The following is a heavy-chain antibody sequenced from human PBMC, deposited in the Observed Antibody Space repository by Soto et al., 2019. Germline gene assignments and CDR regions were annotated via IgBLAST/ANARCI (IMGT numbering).Heavy chain of an antibody. CDR1: GFTFTSYS. V-gene: IGHV3-21*01. CDR3: ATDPYYYDSSGYYSPERYFDY. CDR2: ISSSSSYI. Sequence: GGSLRLSCAASGFTFTSYSMNWVRQAPGKGLEWVSSISSSSSYIYYADSVKGRFTISRDNAKNSLYLQMNSLRAEDTAVYYCATDPYYYDSSGYYSPERYFDYWGQGTLVTVSS. J-gene: IGHJ4*02. D-gene: IGHD3-22*01.